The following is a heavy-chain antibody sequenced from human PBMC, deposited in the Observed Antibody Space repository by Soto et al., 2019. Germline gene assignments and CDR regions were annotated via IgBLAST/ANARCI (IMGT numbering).Heavy chain of an antibody. CDR1: GGSISSGGYY. CDR2: IYYSGST. V-gene: IGHV4-31*03. J-gene: IGHJ4*02. D-gene: IGHD3-22*01. CDR3: ATHGYYDSSGYSVDY. Sequence: QVQLQESGPGLVKPSQTLSLTCTVSGGSISSGGYYWSWIRQHPGKGLEWIGYIYYSGSTYYNPSLKRRLTISVDTSKNQCSLKLSSVTAADTGVYYCATHGYYDSSGYSVDYWGQGTLVTVSS.